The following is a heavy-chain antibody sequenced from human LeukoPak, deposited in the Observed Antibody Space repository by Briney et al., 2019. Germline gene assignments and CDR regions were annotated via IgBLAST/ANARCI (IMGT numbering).Heavy chain of an antibody. V-gene: IGHV4-59*04. CDR2: IYYSGST. D-gene: IGHD6-6*01. CDR3: ARQRGFTARPDAFDI. Sequence: SETLSLTCTVSGGSISSYYWSWIRQPPGKGLEWIGYIYYSGSTYYNPSLKRRVTISVDTSKNQFSLKLSSVTAADTAVYYCARQRGFTARPDAFDIWGQGTMVTVSS. CDR1: GGSISSYY. J-gene: IGHJ3*02.